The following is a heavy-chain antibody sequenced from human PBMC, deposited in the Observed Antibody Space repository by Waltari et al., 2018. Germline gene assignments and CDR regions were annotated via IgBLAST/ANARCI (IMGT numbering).Heavy chain of an antibody. CDR2: IFGDVRT. V-gene: IGHV3-53*02. D-gene: IGHD5-18*01. CDR3: ATVGEGTSGYYHY. CDR1: GITVRNRH. Sequence: EVQLMETGGGLIQPGGSLRLSCAASGITVRNRHMSWVRQAPGKGLEWVSDIFGDVRTSYAEAVRGRFTISTDTSKNTLYLQMSSLTVEDTATYYCATVGEGTSGYYHYWGQGTLVTVSS. J-gene: IGHJ4*02.